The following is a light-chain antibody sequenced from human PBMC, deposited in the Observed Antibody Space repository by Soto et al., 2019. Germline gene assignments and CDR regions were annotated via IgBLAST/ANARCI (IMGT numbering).Light chain of an antibody. CDR1: SSDVGGYTY. CDR2: EVN. CDR3: SSYTSSSTLYV. J-gene: IGLJ1*01. Sequence: QSVLTQPASVSGSPRQSITISCTGASSDVGGYTYVSWNQQHPGKAPKLIIYEVNNRPSGVSHRFSGSKSGNTASLTISGLQAEDEADYYCSSYTSSSTLYVFGTGTKLTVL. V-gene: IGLV2-14*01.